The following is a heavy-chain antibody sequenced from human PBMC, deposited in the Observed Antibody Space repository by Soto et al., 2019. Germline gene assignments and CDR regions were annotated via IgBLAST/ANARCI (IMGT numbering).Heavy chain of an antibody. V-gene: IGHV5-51*01. Sequence: GESLKISCKGSGYSFTSYWIGWVRQMPGKGLEWMGITYPGDSDTRYSPSFQGQVTISADKSISTAYLQWSSLKASDTAMYYCARAGSYYYGSSYGMDVWGQGTTVTISS. J-gene: IGHJ6*02. CDR1: GYSFTSYW. CDR3: ARAGSYYYGSSYGMDV. CDR2: TYPGDSDT. D-gene: IGHD3-10*01.